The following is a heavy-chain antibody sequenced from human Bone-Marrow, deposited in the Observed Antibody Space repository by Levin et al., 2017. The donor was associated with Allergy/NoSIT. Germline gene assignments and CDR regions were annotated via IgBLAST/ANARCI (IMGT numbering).Heavy chain of an antibody. J-gene: IGHJ4*02. Sequence: ASVKVSCKVSGYTLTELSMHWVRQAPGKGLEWMGGFDPEDGETIYAQKFQGRVTMTEDTSTDTAYMELSSLRSEDTAVYYCATGPMVRGLPKFDYWGQGTLVTVSS. CDR2: FDPEDGET. D-gene: IGHD3-10*01. CDR3: ATGPMVRGLPKFDY. CDR1: GYTLTELS. V-gene: IGHV1-24*01.